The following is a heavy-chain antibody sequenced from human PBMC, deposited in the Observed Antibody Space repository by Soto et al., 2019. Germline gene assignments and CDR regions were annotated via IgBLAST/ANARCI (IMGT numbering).Heavy chain of an antibody. D-gene: IGHD1-1*01. J-gene: IGHJ6*02. Sequence: PSVKVSCKASGYTFTGYYMHWVRQAPGQGLEWMGWINPNSGGTNYAQKFQGWVTMTRDTSISTAYMELSSLRSEDTAVYYCARVPTSGMDVWGQGTTVTVS. CDR2: INPNSGGT. CDR1: GYTFTGYY. V-gene: IGHV1-2*04. CDR3: ARVPTSGMDV.